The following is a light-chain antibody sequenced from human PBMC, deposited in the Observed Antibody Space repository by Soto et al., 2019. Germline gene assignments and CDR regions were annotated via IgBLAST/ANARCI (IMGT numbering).Light chain of an antibody. V-gene: IGLV1-47*02. J-gene: IGLJ1*01. CDR2: SNN. CDR1: SSNIGSNY. Sequence: QSVLTQPPSASGTPGQRVTISCSGSSSNIGSNYVYWYQQLPGTAPKLLTYSNNHRPSGVPDRFSGSKSGTSASLAISGLRSEDEADYYCAAWDDSLSGYVFGTGTKVTVL. CDR3: AAWDDSLSGYV.